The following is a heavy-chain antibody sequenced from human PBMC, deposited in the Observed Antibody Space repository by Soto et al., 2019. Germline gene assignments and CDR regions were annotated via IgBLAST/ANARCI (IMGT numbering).Heavy chain of an antibody. CDR3: AHIGTTVTTFYYYGMDV. D-gene: IGHD4-17*01. CDR2: IIPIFGTA. CDR1: GGTFSSYA. V-gene: IGHV1-69*13. Sequence: SVKVSCKASGGTFSSYAISWVRQAPGQGLEWMGGIIPIFGTANYAQKFQGRVTITADESTSTAYMELSSLRSEDTALHYCAHIGTTVTTFYYYGMDVWGQGTTVTVSS. J-gene: IGHJ6*02.